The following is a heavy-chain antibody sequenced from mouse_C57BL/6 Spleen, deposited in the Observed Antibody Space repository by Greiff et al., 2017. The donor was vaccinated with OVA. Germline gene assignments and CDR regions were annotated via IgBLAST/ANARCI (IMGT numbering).Heavy chain of an antibody. CDR1: GYSITSGYD. CDR3: ARDRGDGFAY. V-gene: IGHV3-1*01. CDR2: ISYSGST. J-gene: IGHJ3*01. Sequence: VQLQQSGPGMVKPSQSLSLTCTVTGYSITSGYDWHWIRHFPGNKLEWMGYISYSGSTNYNPSLKSRISITHDTSKNHFFLKLNSVTTEDTATYYCARDRGDGFAYWGQGTLVTVSA.